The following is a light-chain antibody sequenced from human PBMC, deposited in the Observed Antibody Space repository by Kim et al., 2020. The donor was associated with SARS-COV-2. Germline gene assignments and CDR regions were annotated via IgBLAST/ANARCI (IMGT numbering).Light chain of an antibody. V-gene: IGLV2-23*02. CDR1: NSDVGSYNL. CDR3: CSYAGNSTFV. CDR2: EVT. J-gene: IGLJ1*01. Sequence: GQSITISCTGTNSDVGSYNLVSWYQQHPGKAPKLMIYEVTNRPSGVSNRFSGSKSGNTASLTISGLQAEDEADYYCCSYAGNSTFVFGTGTKVTVL.